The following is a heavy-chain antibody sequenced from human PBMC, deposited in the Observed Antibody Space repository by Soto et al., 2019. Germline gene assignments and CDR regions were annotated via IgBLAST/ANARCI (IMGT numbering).Heavy chain of an antibody. J-gene: IGHJ3*02. Sequence: GGSLRLSCAASGFTFSSYWMHWVRQAPGKGLEWVSAISGSGGTTYYADSVKGRFTFSRDNSKNTLYLQMNSLRAEDTAVYYCAKTANGWFSAFDIWGQGTMVTVSS. D-gene: IGHD6-19*01. CDR3: AKTANGWFSAFDI. CDR1: GFTFSSYW. CDR2: ISGSGGTT. V-gene: IGHV3-23*01.